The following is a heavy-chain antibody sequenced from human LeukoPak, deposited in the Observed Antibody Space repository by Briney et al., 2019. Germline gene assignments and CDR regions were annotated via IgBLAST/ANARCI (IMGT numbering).Heavy chain of an antibody. Sequence: GGSLRLSCSASGFTFLSYAMHWVRQAPGKGLEYVSATSSDGGSTYYADSVKGRFTISRDNSKNTLYLQMSSLRAEDTAVYYCARDQSLGHLGMDVWGQGTTVTVSS. CDR2: TSSDGGST. CDR3: ARDQSLGHLGMDV. CDR1: GFTFLSYA. V-gene: IGHV3-64D*06. D-gene: IGHD1-26*01. J-gene: IGHJ6*02.